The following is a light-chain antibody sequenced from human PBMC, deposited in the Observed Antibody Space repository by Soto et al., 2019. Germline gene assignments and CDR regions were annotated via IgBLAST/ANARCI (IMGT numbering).Light chain of an antibody. Sequence: DIQMTQFRSTLAASVGDTVTITCRASQSISSWLAWYQQKPGKAXKLLIYAAYSLQSGVTSRFSGSGSGTDFTLTISSLQPEDFATYYCQQSYSTPRTFGQGTKVDIK. V-gene: IGKV1-39*01. CDR1: QSISSW. J-gene: IGKJ1*01. CDR3: QQSYSTPRT. CDR2: AAY.